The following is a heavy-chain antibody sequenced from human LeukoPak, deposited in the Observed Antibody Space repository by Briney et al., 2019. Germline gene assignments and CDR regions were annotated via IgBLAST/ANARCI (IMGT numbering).Heavy chain of an antibody. CDR1: GGSFSFYY. CDR3: ARALGAFDI. V-gene: IGHV4-34*01. Sequence: SETLSLTCGVSGGSFSFYYWSWIRQPPGKGLEWIGENSQSGSTNYNPSLKSRVNISLDTSENQFSLKLSSVTAADTAVYYCARALGAFDIWGQGTMVTVSS. CDR2: NSQSGST. J-gene: IGHJ3*02.